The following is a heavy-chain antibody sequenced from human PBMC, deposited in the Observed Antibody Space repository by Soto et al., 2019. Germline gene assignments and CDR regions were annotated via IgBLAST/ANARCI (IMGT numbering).Heavy chain of an antibody. CDR3: ARDHLSEYSGYDNYYYYHYMDV. V-gene: IGHV3-64*01. D-gene: IGHD5-12*01. CDR2: ISSNGGST. Sequence: GGSLRLSCAASGFTFSSYAMHWVRQAPGKGLEYVSAISSNGGSTYYANSVKGRFTISRDNSKNTLYLQMGSLRAEDMAVYYCARDHLSEYSGYDNYYYYHYMDVWGKGTTVTVSS. CDR1: GFTFSSYA. J-gene: IGHJ6*03.